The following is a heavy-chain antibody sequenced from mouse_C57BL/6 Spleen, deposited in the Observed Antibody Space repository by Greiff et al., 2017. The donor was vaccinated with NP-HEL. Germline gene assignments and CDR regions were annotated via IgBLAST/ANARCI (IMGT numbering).Heavy chain of an antibody. V-gene: IGHV1-42*01. CDR3: ARNDPYFDV. CDR1: GYSFTGYY. J-gene: IGHJ1*03. Sequence: VQLQQSGPELVKPGASVKISCKASGYSFTGYYMNWVKQSPEKSLEWIGEINPSTGGTTYNQKFKAKATLTVDKSSSTAYMQLKSLTSEDSAVYYCARNDPYFDVWGTGTTVTVSS. CDR2: INPSTGGT. D-gene: IGHD2-12*01.